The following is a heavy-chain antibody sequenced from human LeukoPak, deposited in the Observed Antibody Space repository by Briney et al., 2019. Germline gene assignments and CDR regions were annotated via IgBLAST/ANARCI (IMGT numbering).Heavy chain of an antibody. CDR3: ARDRRGYYDSSGYFDR. J-gene: IGHJ4*02. Sequence: SSETLSLTCTVSGDSVGSDNYYWSWIRQPPGKGLEWIGYIYHNGGTKYNPSLRSRVTMSVDTSKNHVSLKLGSVTAADTAVYYCARDRRGYYDSSGYFDRWGQGTLVTVSS. D-gene: IGHD3-22*01. CDR1: GDSVGSDNYY. CDR2: IYHNGGT. V-gene: IGHV4-61*03.